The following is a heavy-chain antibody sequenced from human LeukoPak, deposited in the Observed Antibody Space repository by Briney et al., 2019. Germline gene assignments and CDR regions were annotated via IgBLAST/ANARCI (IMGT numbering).Heavy chain of an antibody. CDR2: IWYDGSDK. CDR1: GFTFSSYG. Sequence: GGSLRLSCAASGFTFSSYGMHWVRQAPGKGLGWVAVIWYDGSDKYYADSVKGRSTISRDNSKNALFLQMNNLRAEDTAVYYCARSPMNRYYYDSSGYYPKYYFDNWGQGTLVTVSS. D-gene: IGHD3-22*01. CDR3: ARSPMNRYYYDSSGYYPKYYFDN. V-gene: IGHV3-33*01. J-gene: IGHJ4*02.